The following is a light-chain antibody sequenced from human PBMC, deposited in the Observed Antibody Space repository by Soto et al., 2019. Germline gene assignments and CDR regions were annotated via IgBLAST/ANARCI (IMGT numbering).Light chain of an antibody. Sequence: ETVLTQSPATLSLSPGERATLSCRASQTVSSNYLAWSQQRPGQAPRLLIYDASTRATGIPDRFRGSGSGTDFTLTITRLEPDDSAVYYCQQRINSPITFGQGTRLEIK. CDR2: DAS. V-gene: IGKV3D-20*02. CDR3: QQRINSPIT. J-gene: IGKJ5*01. CDR1: QTVSSNY.